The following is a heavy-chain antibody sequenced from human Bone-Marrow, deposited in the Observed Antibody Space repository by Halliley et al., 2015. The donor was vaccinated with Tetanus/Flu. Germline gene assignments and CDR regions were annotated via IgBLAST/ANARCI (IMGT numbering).Heavy chain of an antibody. Sequence: WVAVIWYDGIQEYYADSVKGRFTISRDNSRNSVYLQMNSLRVEDTAVYYCARVGVGTDMVGFGFWGQGTLVTVSS. CDR3: ARVGVGTDMVGFGF. CDR2: IWYDGIQE. V-gene: IGHV3-33*01. J-gene: IGHJ4*02. D-gene: IGHD5-18*01.